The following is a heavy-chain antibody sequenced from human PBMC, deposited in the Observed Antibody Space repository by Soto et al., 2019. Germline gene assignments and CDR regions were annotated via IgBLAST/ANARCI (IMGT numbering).Heavy chain of an antibody. D-gene: IGHD6-25*01. CDR3: ARAQPSSSGWTNAFDV. CDR2: INPSGGKT. V-gene: IGHV1-46*01. Sequence: ASVKVSCKTSGYTFTAYYVHWVRQAPGRGLEWVGIINPSGGKTNYAQNVQGRVTVTRDTSTSTVYMEVSSLTSEDTAVYYCARAQPSSSGWTNAFDVWGQGTVVTVSS. J-gene: IGHJ3*01. CDR1: GYTFTAYY.